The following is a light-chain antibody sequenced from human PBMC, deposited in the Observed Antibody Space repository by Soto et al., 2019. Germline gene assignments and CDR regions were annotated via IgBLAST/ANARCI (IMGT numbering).Light chain of an antibody. V-gene: IGLV2-8*01. CDR3: SSYAAGSNFYFV. CDR2: EVT. CDR1: SSDVGGYNY. J-gene: IGLJ3*02. Sequence: QSALTQPPSASGSPGQSVTISCTGTSSDVGGYNYVSWYQQYPGRAPKLMIYEVTKRPSGVPDRFSGSKSGNTASLTVSGLQAEDEAEYDCSSYAAGSNFYFVFGGGTKVTVL.